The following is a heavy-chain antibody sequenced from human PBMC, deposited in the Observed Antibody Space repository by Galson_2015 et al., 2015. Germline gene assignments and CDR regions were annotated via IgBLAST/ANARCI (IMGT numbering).Heavy chain of an antibody. V-gene: IGHV3-74*01. CDR1: GFTFSSYW. CDR2: INSDASST. D-gene: IGHD4-11*01. Sequence: SLRLFCAASGFTFSSYWMHWVRQAPGKGLVWVARINSDASSTTYADSMRGRFTISRDNAKNTLYVQMNSLRAEDTAMYYCARAPRNYGASGFDYWGQGTLVTVSS. J-gene: IGHJ4*02. CDR3: ARAPRNYGASGFDY.